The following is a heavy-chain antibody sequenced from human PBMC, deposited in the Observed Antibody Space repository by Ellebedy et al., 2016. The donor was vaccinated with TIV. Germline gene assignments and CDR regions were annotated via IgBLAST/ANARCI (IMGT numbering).Heavy chain of an antibody. J-gene: IGHJ4*02. V-gene: IGHV3-21*01. CDR2: ISSSSSYI. CDR3: ARSIAVAGRDY. D-gene: IGHD6-19*01. CDR1: GFTFSSYS. Sequence: GESLKISXAASGFTFSSYSMNWVRQAPGKGLEWVSSISSSSSYIYYADSVKGRFTISRDNAKNSLYLQMNSLRAEDTAVYYCARSIAVAGRDYWGQGTLVTVSS.